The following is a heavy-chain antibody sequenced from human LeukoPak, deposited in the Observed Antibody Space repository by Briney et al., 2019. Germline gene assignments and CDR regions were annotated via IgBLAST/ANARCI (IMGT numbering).Heavy chain of an antibody. V-gene: IGHV3-23*01. CDR2: ISGSGGST. CDR3: AKDSSSWYRYYFDY. J-gene: IGHJ4*02. CDR1: GFTVSSNY. Sequence: GGSLRLSCAASGFTVSSNYMSWVRQAPGKGLEWVSAISGSGGSTYYADSVKGRFTISRDNSKNTLYLQMNSLRAEDTAVYYCAKDSSSWYRYYFDYWGQGTLVTVSS. D-gene: IGHD6-13*01.